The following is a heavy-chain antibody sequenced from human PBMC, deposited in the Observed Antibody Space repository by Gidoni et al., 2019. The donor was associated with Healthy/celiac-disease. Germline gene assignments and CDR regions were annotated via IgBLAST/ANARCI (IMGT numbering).Heavy chain of an antibody. CDR1: GGTFSSYA. Sequence: QVQLVQSGAEVKKPGSSVTVSCKASGGTFSSYATSWVRQAPGQGLEWMGRIIPIFGIANYAQKFQGRVTITADKSTSTAYMELSSLRSEDTAVYYCASADDSSGYYLWGQGTLVTVSS. CDR2: IIPIFGIA. CDR3: ASADDSSGYYL. V-gene: IGHV1-69*04. D-gene: IGHD3-22*01. J-gene: IGHJ4*02.